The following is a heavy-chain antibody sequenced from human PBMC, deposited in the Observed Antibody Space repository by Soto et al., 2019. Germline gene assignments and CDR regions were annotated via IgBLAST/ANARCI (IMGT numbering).Heavy chain of an antibody. CDR3: ARPIPVAGTYDYFDH. Sequence: QVQLVQSGAEVKEPGASVKVSCKASGYTFTSYGISWVRQAPGQGPEWMGWINTYNGKTDYARKFQGRVTMTTDTSTTTAHMELRSLRSDDTAVYYCARPIPVAGTYDYFDHWGQGSLLTVSS. CDR2: INTYNGKT. D-gene: IGHD6-19*01. J-gene: IGHJ4*02. CDR1: GYTFTSYG. V-gene: IGHV1-18*01.